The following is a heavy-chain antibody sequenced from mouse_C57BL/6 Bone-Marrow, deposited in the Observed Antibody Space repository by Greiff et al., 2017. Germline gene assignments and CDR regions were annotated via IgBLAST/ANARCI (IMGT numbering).Heavy chain of an antibody. CDR1: GFAFSDFY. D-gene: IGHD1-1*01. CDR2: SRNKANDYTT. CDR3: ARLYYGSSDWYFDV. J-gene: IGHJ1*03. Sequence: EVKLVESGGGLVQSGRSLRLSCATSGFAFSDFYMEWVRQAPGKGLEWIAASRNKANDYTTEYSASVKGRYIVSRDTSQSILYLQMNALRAEDTAIYYCARLYYGSSDWYFDVWGTGTTVNVSS. V-gene: IGHV7-1*01.